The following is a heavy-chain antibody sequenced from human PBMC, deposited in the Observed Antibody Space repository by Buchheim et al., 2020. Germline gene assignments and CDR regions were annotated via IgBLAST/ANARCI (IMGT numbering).Heavy chain of an antibody. CDR2: IYTSGST. CDR3: ARWAAVVNWFDP. Sequence: QVQLQESGPGLVKPSQTLSLTCTVSGGSISSGSYYWSWIRQPAGKGLEWIGRIYTSGSTNYNPSLKSRVTISVDTSKNQFSLKLSSVTAADTAVYYCARWAAVVNWFDPWGQGTL. J-gene: IGHJ5*02. D-gene: IGHD6-13*01. V-gene: IGHV4-61*02. CDR1: GGSISSGSYY.